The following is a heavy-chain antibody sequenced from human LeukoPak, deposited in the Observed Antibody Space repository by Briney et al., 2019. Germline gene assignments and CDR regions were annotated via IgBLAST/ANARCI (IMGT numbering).Heavy chain of an antibody. J-gene: IGHJ6*03. V-gene: IGHV4-34*01. CDR3: ARGRQDVTMIVVVMTAVSYYLDV. D-gene: IGHD3-22*01. CDR1: GGSFSGYY. Sequence: SETLSLTCVVYGGSFSGYYWIWIRQTPEKGLEWIGAMNPSGSTSYNPSLKSRVTISVDTSKNQFSLKLSSVTAADTAVYYCARGRQDVTMIVVVMTAVSYYLDVWGKGTTVTVS. CDR2: MNPSGST.